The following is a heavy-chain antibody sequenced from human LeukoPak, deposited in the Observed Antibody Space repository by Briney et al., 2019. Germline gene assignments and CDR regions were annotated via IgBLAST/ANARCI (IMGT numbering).Heavy chain of an antibody. Sequence: PGGSLRLSCAASGFTFSSYAMSWVRLAPGKGLEWVSAIIKSGGGTFYADSVKGRFTISRDNAKNTLYLQMNSLRAEDTAVYYCARESLGIEDYWGQGTLVTVSS. CDR3: ARESLGIEDY. J-gene: IGHJ4*02. CDR2: IIKSGGGT. V-gene: IGHV3-23*01. CDR1: GFTFSSYA. D-gene: IGHD7-27*01.